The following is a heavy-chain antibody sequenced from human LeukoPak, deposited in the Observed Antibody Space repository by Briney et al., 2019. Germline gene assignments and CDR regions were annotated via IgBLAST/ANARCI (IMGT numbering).Heavy chain of an antibody. CDR2: IYSGGSA. CDR1: GFTVSSNY. J-gene: IGHJ5*02. CDR3: AGAYTGVPHGFAP. D-gene: IGHD3-16*01. V-gene: IGHV3-53*01. Sequence: GGSLRLSCTASGFTVSSNYMSWVRQAPGKGLEWVSVIYSGGSAYYADSVKGRFTISRDNSKNTLYLQMNSRRAEDTAVYYCAGAYTGVPHGFAPWGQGTLVTVSS.